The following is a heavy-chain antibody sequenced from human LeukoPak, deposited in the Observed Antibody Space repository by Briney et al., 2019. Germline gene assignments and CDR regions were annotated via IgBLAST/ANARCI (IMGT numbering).Heavy chain of an antibody. V-gene: IGHV3-33*01. CDR1: GFTFSSFG. J-gene: IGHJ3*02. CDR3: ARAGDAFDI. Sequence: GGSLRLSCAASGFTFSSFGMHWVRQAPGKGLEWVAVIWYDGSDKYYTDSVKGRFTISRDNSKNTLYLQMNSLRAEDTATYYCARAGDAFDIWGQGTMVAVSS. CDR2: IWYDGSDK.